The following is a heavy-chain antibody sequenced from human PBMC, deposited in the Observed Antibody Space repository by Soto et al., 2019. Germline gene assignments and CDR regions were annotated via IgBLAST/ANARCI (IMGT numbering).Heavy chain of an antibody. J-gene: IGHJ4*02. CDR2: ISRSGRGSA. CDR3: ARGRYLDSSDYWVANLPFDH. Sequence: GGSLRLSCAASGFTFNSYVMTWVRQAPGEGLEWVSSISRSGRGSAYYADSVKGRFTISRDNSENTLLLQMNNLRDEGTALYYCARGRYLDSSDYWVANLPFDHWGLGTLVTVSS. V-gene: IGHV3-23*01. CDR1: GFTFNSYV. D-gene: IGHD3-22*01.